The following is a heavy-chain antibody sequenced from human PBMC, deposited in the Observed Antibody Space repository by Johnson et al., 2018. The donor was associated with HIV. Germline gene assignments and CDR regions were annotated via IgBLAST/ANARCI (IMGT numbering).Heavy chain of an antibody. J-gene: IGHJ3*02. V-gene: IGHV3-30*04. CDR3: ARADSSSSPWMGLDI. Sequence: QMLLVESGGGLVKPGGSLRLSCAASAFTFSSYAMHWVRQAPGKGLEWVAVMSSDGSITYFADSVKGRFTISRDNAKNSLYLQMNSLRPEDTAVYYCARADSSSSPWMGLDIWGQGTMVTVSS. CDR1: AFTFSSYA. D-gene: IGHD6-13*01. CDR2: MSSDGSIT.